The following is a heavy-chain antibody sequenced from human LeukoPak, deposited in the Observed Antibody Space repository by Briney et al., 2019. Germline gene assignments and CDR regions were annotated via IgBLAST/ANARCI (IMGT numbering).Heavy chain of an antibody. CDR3: TTPAAGPRAEYSQY. J-gene: IGHJ1*01. CDR1: GFTFSSYW. D-gene: IGHD6-13*01. V-gene: IGHV3-21*01. CDR2: ISNYAKYI. Sequence: PGGSLRLSCAASGFTFSSYWMHWVRQAPGKGLVWVSSISNYAKYIYYADSLKGRFTVSRDNAKNSLYLQMNSLAVEDTAVYYCTTPAAGPRAEYSQYWGQGTLVTVSS.